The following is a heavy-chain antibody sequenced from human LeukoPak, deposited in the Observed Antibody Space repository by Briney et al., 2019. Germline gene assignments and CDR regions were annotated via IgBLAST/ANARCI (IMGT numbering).Heavy chain of an antibody. CDR3: ARDLPSIAAADPVEAFDI. J-gene: IGHJ3*02. CDR1: GDSVSSNSAA. D-gene: IGHD6-13*01. V-gene: IGHV6-1*01. CDR2: TYYRSKWYN. Sequence: SQTLSLTCAISGDSVSSNSAAWNWIRQSPSRGLEWLGRTYYRSKWYNDYAVSVKSRITINPDTSKNQFSLQLNSVTPEDTAAYYCARDLPSIAAADPVEAFDIWGQGTMVTVSS.